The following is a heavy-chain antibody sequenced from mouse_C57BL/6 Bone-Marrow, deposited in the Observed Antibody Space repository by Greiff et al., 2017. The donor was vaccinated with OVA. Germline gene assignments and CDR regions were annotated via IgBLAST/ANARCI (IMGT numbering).Heavy chain of an antibody. V-gene: IGHV5-15*01. D-gene: IGHD3-1*01. J-gene: IGHJ1*03. CDR1: GFTFSDYG. Sequence: EVHLVESGGGLVQPGGSLKLSCAASGFTFSDYGMAWVRQAPRKGPEWVAFISNLADSIYYADTVTGRFPISRENAKNTLYLEMSSLRSEDTAMYYCARHGLTRGYFDVWGTGTTVTVSS. CDR3: ARHGLTRGYFDV. CDR2: ISNLADSI.